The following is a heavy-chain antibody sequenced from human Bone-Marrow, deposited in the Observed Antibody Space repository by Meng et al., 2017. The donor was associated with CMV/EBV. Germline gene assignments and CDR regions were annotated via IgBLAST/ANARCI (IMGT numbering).Heavy chain of an antibody. CDR2: INPNSGGT. J-gene: IGHJ5*02. CDR1: GYTFTGYY. Sequence: ASVKVSCKASGYTFTGYYMHWVRQAPGQGLEWMGWINPNSGGTNYAQKFQGRVTMTRDTSISTAYMELSRLRSDDTAVYYCARDLDIVVVSAALNWFDPWGQGTLVTVSS. CDR3: ARDLDIVVVSAALNWFDP. V-gene: IGHV1-2*02. D-gene: IGHD2-2*03.